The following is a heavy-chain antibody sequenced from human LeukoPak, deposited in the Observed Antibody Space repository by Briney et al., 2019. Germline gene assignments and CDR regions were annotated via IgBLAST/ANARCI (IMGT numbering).Heavy chain of an antibody. CDR2: IYYSGST. D-gene: IGHD3-22*01. Sequence: PSETLSLTCTVSGGSISSSSYYWGWIRQPPGKGLEWIGSIYYSGSTYYNPSLKSRVTISVDTSKNQFSLKLSSVTAADTAVYYCAGQNPNYYDSSGYSPTFDYWGQGTLVTVSS. V-gene: IGHV4-39*01. CDR3: AGQNPNYYDSSGYSPTFDY. CDR1: GGSISSSSYY. J-gene: IGHJ4*02.